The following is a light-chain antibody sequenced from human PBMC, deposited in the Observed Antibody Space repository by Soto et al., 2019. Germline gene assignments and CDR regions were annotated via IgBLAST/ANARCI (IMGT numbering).Light chain of an antibody. CDR3: QQYGRSPFT. J-gene: IGKJ3*01. CDR1: QSVSGSY. Sequence: ESVLTRSPGTVSLSPGASAALPRRPSQSVSGSYVAWYQQKPGQAPRLLIYGASNRATGIPDRFSGSGSGTDFTLTITRLEPEDFAVYSCQQYGRSPFTFGPGTKVDIK. V-gene: IGKV3-20*01. CDR2: GAS.